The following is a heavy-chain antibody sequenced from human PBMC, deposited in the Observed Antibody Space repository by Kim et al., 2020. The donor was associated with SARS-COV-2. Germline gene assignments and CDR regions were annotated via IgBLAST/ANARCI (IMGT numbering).Heavy chain of an antibody. D-gene: IGHD4-17*01. CDR3: AKDFPVTYYYYGMDV. CDR1: GFTFSSYA. Sequence: GGSLRLSCAASGFTFSSYAMSWVRQAPGKGLEWVSVISGSGGSTYYADSVKGRFTISRDNSKNTLYLQMNSLRAEDTAVYYCAKDFPVTYYYYGMDVWGQGTTVTVSS. V-gene: IGHV3-23*01. CDR2: ISGSGGST. J-gene: IGHJ6*02.